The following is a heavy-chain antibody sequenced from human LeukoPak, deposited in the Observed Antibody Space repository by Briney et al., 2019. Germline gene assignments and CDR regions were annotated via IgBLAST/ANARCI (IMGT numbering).Heavy chain of an antibody. V-gene: IGHV3-23*01. CDR3: AKRQSYDILFHDAFDI. Sequence: GGSLRLSCAASGFTFSSYSMNWVRQAPGKGLEWVSAISGSGGSTYYADSVKGRFTISGDNSKNTLYLQMNSLRAEDTAVYYCAKRQSYDILFHDAFDIWGQGAMVTVSS. J-gene: IGHJ3*02. D-gene: IGHD3-9*01. CDR1: GFTFSSYS. CDR2: ISGSGGST.